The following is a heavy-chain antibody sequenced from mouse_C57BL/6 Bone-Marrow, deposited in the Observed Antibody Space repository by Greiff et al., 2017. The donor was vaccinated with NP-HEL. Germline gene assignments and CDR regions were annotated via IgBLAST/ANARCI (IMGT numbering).Heavy chain of an antibody. CDR2: IDPSDSYT. CDR3: ARHSGTHWYFDV. D-gene: IGHD2-14*01. V-gene: IGHV1-59*01. Sequence: QVQLQQSGAELVRPGTSVKLSCKASGYTFTSYWMHWVKQRPGQGLEWIGVIDPSDSYTNYNQKFKGKATLTVDTSSSTAYMQLSSLTSEDSAVYYGARHSGTHWYFDVWGTGTTVTVSS. J-gene: IGHJ1*03. CDR1: GYTFTSYW.